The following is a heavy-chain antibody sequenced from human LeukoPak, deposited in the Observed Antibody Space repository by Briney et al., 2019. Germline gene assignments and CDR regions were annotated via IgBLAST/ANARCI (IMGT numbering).Heavy chain of an antibody. CDR3: AKDWYYGILTGQWFWDY. Sequence: GGSLRLSCTASGFTFSDYAMNWVRQAPGKGLEWVSAISGSGGSTYYADSVKGRFTISRDNSKNTLYLQMNSLRAEDTAVYYCAKDWYYGILTGQWFWDYWGQGTLVTVSS. D-gene: IGHD3-9*01. V-gene: IGHV3-23*01. CDR2: ISGSGGST. CDR1: GFTFSDYA. J-gene: IGHJ4*02.